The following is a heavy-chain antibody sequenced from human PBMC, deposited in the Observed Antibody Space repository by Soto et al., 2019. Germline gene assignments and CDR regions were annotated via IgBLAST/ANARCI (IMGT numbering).Heavy chain of an antibody. J-gene: IGHJ4*02. D-gene: IGHD2-15*01. Sequence: EVQLLESGGGLVQPGGSLRLSCAASGFTFSSYAMSWVRQAPGKGLEWVSAISGSGGSTYYADSVKGRFTISRDNSKNTLYLQMNSLRAEDTAVYYCAKFLGPGFSGGSCYWCYFDYWGQGTLVTVSS. V-gene: IGHV3-23*01. CDR2: ISGSGGST. CDR3: AKFLGPGFSGGSCYWCYFDY. CDR1: GFTFSSYA.